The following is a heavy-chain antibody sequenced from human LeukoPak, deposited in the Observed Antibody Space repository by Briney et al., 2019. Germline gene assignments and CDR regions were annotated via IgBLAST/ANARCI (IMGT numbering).Heavy chain of an antibody. J-gene: IGHJ6*03. V-gene: IGHV3-30*02. D-gene: IGHD5-18*01. CDR3: AKGGYSNGRYYYYYMDV. CDR2: IRYGGSNK. CDR1: GFTFSSYG. Sequence: PGGSLRLSCAASGFTFSSYGMHWVRQAPGKGLEWVTFIRYGGSNKYYADSAKGRFTISRDNSKNTLYLQMNSLRAEDTAVYYCAKGGYSNGRYYYYYMDVWGEGTTVTVSS.